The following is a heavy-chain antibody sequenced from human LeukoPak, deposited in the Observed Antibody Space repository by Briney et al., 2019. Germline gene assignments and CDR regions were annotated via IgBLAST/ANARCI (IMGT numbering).Heavy chain of an antibody. J-gene: IGHJ4*02. V-gene: IGHV3-23*01. CDR3: AKDRIWTPTYFDH. CDR1: GFTLSTYT. D-gene: IGHD2/OR15-2a*01. Sequence: GGSLRLSCAVSGFTLSTYTMSWVRQAPGKGLERVSSISDDVNSTSYADSVKGRFTISRDNSKNTLYLQIKSLRVEDTAVYYCAKDRIWTPTYFDHWGQGTLVTVSS. CDR2: ISDDVNST.